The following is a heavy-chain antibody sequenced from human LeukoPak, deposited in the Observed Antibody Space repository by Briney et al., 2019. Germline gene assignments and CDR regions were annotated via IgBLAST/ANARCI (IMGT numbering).Heavy chain of an antibody. D-gene: IGHD2-2*01. Sequence: GGSLRLSCATSGFTFTSYGMHWVRQAPGEGLEWVTSIHFDGTNKYYADSVKGRFTISRDNSKNTLYLQMNSLRAEDTAVYYCAKDGTRYCSSTSCLLDYWGQGTLVTVSS. V-gene: IGHV3-30*02. CDR2: IHFDGTNK. CDR1: GFTFTSYG. J-gene: IGHJ4*02. CDR3: AKDGTRYCSSTSCLLDY.